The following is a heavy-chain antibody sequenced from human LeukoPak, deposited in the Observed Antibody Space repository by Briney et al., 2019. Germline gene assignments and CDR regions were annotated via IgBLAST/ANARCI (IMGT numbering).Heavy chain of an antibody. D-gene: IGHD3-22*01. J-gene: IGHJ4*02. V-gene: IGHV1-18*01. Sequence: GASVKVSCKASGYTFTSYGISWVRQAPGQGLEWMGWISAYNGNTNYAQKLQGRVTMTTDTSTSTVYMELSSLRSEDTAVYYCARGGSPYYYDSSGNLDYWGQGTLVTVSS. CDR1: GYTFTSYG. CDR3: ARGGSPYYYDSSGNLDY. CDR2: ISAYNGNT.